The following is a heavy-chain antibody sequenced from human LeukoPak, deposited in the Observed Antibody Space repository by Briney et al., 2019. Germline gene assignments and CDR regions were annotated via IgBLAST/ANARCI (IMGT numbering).Heavy chain of an antibody. CDR3: ANLPTYCSSTACYAPFDY. CDR1: GFTFSSYA. V-gene: IGHV3-23*01. J-gene: IGHJ4*02. CDR2: ISGSGGST. D-gene: IGHD2-2*01. Sequence: GGSLRLSCAASGFTFSSYAMSWVRQPPGKGLEWVSAISGSGGSTYYADSVKGRFTISRDNSKNTLYLQMNSLRAEDTAVYYCANLPTYCSSTACYAPFDYWGQGTLVTVSS.